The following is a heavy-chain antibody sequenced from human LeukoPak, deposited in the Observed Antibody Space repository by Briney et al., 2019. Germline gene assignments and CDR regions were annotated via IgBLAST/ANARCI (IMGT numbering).Heavy chain of an antibody. CDR1: GFTSSDHY. J-gene: IGHJ4*02. V-gene: IGHV3-72*01. Sequence: GGSLRLCCAASGFTSSDHYMDWIRQAPGKGLEWVGRSRDKASRYTTEYAASAEGRFILSRDDLKNSLYLQLNSLTTEDTAVYYCARGFCSGGTCYSGTHWGQGTLVTVSS. D-gene: IGHD2-15*01. CDR3: ARGFCSGGTCYSGTH. CDR2: SRDKASRYTT.